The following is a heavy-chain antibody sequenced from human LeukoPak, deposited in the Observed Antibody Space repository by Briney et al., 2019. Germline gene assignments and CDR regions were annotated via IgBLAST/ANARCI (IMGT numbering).Heavy chain of an antibody. Sequence: ASVKVSCKASGYTFTGYYMRWVRQAPGQGLEWMGWINPNSGGTNYAQKFQGWVTMTRDTSISTAYMELSRLRSDDTAVYYCARDGYEYQGEGPSSDYGMDVWGQGTTVTVSS. CDR3: ARDGYEYQGEGPSSDYGMDV. D-gene: IGHD2-2*01. V-gene: IGHV1-2*04. J-gene: IGHJ6*02. CDR2: INPNSGGT. CDR1: GYTFTGYY.